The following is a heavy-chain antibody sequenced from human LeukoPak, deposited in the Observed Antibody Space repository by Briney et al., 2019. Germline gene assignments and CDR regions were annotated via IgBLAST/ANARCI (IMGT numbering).Heavy chain of an antibody. J-gene: IGHJ4*02. Sequence: GGSVSLSCAVCVFIFRSYSLNWVRQPPGKGLEGVSSIRSSSCYIYYADSVKGRFTIPRDNAKHSLYLQMNSLRAEDTAVYYCARDMSASSGYPDYWGQGTLVTVSS. V-gene: IGHV3-21*01. D-gene: IGHD3-22*01. CDR2: IRSSSCYI. CDR3: ARDMSASSGYPDY. CDR1: VFIFRSYS.